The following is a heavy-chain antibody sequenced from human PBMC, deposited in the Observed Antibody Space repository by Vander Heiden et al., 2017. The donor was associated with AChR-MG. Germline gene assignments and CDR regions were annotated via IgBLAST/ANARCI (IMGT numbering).Heavy chain of an antibody. J-gene: IGHJ3*02. D-gene: IGHD6-19*01. CDR1: GYSFTGYW. V-gene: IGHV5-10-1*03. Sequence: VQLVQSGAEAKKPGESLRISCKGSGYSFTGYWISWVRRMPGKGLEWMGRIDPSDSDTNYSPSFQGHVTISADKSISTAYLQWSSLKASDTAMYYCASTIAGAAHWDAFDIWGQGTMVTVSS. CDR2: IDPSDSDT. CDR3: ASTIAGAAHWDAFDI.